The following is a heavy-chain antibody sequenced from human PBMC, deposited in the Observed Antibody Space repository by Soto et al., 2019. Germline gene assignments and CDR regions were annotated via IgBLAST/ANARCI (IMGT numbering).Heavy chain of an antibody. Sequence: PGGSLRLSCAASGFTFTNHNMNWVRQAPGEGLEWVSSISSSSSFRNYADSVKGRFSISRDNDKNLVYLQMDILRAEDAAVYYCARDPPLSVLVVVATDDFWGQGTLVTVSS. CDR2: ISSSSSFR. J-gene: IGHJ4*02. CDR3: ARDPPLSVLVVVATDDF. D-gene: IGHD2-21*01. CDR1: GFTFTNHN. V-gene: IGHV3-21*04.